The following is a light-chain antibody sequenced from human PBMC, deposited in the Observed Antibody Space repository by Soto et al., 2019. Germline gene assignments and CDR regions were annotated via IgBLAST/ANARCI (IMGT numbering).Light chain of an antibody. V-gene: IGLV2-14*01. CDR2: AVS. CDR3: CSYTSLSTVV. CDR1: SSDVGGYNH. Sequence: QSALTQPASVSGSPGQSITISCTGTSSDVGGYNHVSWYQHSPGKAPKLILFAVSDRPSVVSHRFSGSKSGNTASLTISGLQADDEADYYCCSYTSLSTVVFGGGTKLTVL. J-gene: IGLJ2*01.